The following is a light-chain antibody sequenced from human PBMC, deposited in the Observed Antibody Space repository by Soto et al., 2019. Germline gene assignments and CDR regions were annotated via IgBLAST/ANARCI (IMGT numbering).Light chain of an antibody. CDR3: QQYNNWPPVT. CDR2: GAS. Sequence: EMVMTQSPATLSVSPGERATLSCRASQNVSRNLAWYQQQPGQAPRLLIYGASTRATGIPARFSGSGSGTEFTLTISSLQSADFAVYYCQQYNNWPPVTFGGGTKVEIK. V-gene: IGKV3-15*01. J-gene: IGKJ4*01. CDR1: QNVSRN.